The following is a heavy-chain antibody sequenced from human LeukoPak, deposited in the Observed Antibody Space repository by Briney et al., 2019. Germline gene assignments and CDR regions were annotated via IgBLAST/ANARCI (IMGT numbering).Heavy chain of an antibody. D-gene: IGHD1-14*01. CDR1: GGSISSYY. CDR2: IYTSGST. V-gene: IGHV4-4*07. J-gene: IGHJ4*02. Sequence: SETLSLTCTVSGGSISSYYRSWIRQPAGKGLEWIGRIYTSGSTNYNPSLKSRVTMSVDTSKNQFSLKLSSVTAADTAVYYCVRDRPRTDPFDYWGQGTLVTVSS. CDR3: VRDRPRTDPFDY.